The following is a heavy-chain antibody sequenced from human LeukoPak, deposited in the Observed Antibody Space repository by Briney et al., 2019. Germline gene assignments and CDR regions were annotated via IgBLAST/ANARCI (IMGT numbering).Heavy chain of an antibody. CDR3: ARTSGAAIAVAGTLGY. CDR2: IIPIFGTA. J-gene: IGHJ4*02. V-gene: IGHV1-69*13. CDR1: GGTFSSYA. Sequence: SVKVSCKASGGTFSSYALSWVRQAPGQGLEWMGGIIPIFGTANYAQKSQGRVTITADEPTSTAYMELSSLRSEDTAVYYCARTSGAAIAVAGTLGYWGQGTLVTVSS. D-gene: IGHD6-19*01.